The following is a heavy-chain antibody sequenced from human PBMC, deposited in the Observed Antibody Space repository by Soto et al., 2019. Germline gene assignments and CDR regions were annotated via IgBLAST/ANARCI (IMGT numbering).Heavy chain of an antibody. V-gene: IGHV3-21*01. CDR3: ARDLGSSSWYRGPGWLNWFDP. CDR1: GFTFSSYS. Sequence: AGGSLRLSCAASGFTFSSYSMNWVRQAPGKGLEWVSSISSSSSYIYYADSVKGRFTISRDNAKNSLYLQMNSLRAEDTAVYYCARDLGSSSWYRGPGWLNWFDPWGQGTLVTVSS. J-gene: IGHJ5*02. CDR2: ISSSSSYI. D-gene: IGHD6-13*01.